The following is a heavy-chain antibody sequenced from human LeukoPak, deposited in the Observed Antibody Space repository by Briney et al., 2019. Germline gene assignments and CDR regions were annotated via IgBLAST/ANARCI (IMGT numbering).Heavy chain of an antibody. V-gene: IGHV4-59*08. CDR2: IYYSGST. J-gene: IGHJ4*02. CDR1: GGSISSYY. D-gene: IGHD4-23*01. Sequence: PSETLSLTCTVSGGSISSYYWSWIRQPPGKGLEWIVYIYYSGSTNYNPSLQSRVTISVDTSKNHFSLNLSSVTAADTAVYYCASHVVTTWGDYFDYWGQGTLVTVSS. CDR3: ASHVVTTWGDYFDY.